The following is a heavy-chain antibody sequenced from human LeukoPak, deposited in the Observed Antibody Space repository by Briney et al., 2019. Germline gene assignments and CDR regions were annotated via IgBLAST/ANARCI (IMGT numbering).Heavy chain of an antibody. Sequence: SGGSLRLSCAASGFTFSNYNMNWVRQAPGKGLEWVSSISSSSSYIYYADSVKGRFTISRDNTKNSLYLQMNSLRAEDTAVYYCARVTYYDSSGYSHWGQGTLATVSS. CDR3: ARVTYYDSSGYSH. V-gene: IGHV3-21*01. J-gene: IGHJ4*02. D-gene: IGHD3-22*01. CDR1: GFTFSNYN. CDR2: ISSSSSYI.